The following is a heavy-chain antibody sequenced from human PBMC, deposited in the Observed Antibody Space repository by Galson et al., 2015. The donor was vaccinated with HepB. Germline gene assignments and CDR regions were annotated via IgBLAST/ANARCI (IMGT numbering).Heavy chain of an antibody. CDR3: AKVFPEKTDGWYRQALNYFDS. V-gene: IGHV3-23*01. Sequence: SPRLSCAASGFTFSYSAMSCVRQAPGKGLEWISAITPSGENTYSADSFNGRFTISRDDSRNPLCLQLNSLRPGDTAIYFCAKVFPEKTDGWYRQALNYFDSWGRGTRVTVSS. CDR2: ITPSGENT. D-gene: IGHD6-19*01. J-gene: IGHJ4*02. CDR1: GFTFSYSA.